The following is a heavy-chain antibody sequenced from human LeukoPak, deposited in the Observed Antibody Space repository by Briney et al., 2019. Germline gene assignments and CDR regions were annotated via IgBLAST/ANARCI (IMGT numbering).Heavy chain of an antibody. Sequence: GGSLRLSCAASGFTFSSYSMNWVRQAPGKGLEWVSSISSSSSYIYYADSVKGRFTISRDNAKNSLYLQMNSLRAEDTAVYYCARGTSGWYHIYFDYWGQGTLVTVSS. CDR3: ARGTSGWYHIYFDY. J-gene: IGHJ4*02. V-gene: IGHV3-21*01. D-gene: IGHD6-19*01. CDR2: ISSSSSYI. CDR1: GFTFSSYS.